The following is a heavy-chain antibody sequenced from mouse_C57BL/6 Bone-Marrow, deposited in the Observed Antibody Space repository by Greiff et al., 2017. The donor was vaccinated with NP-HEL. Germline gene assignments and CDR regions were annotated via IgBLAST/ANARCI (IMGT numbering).Heavy chain of an antibody. D-gene: IGHD2-1*01. Sequence: QVQLKQSGPGLVQPSQSLSITCTVSGFSLTSYGVHWVRQPPGKGLEWLGVIWSGGSTDYNAAFISRLSIRKDNSKSQVFFKMNSLQADDTAIYYCAKNSYYGNHEGFNAMDDGGQGTSVTVSS. CDR2: IWSGGST. V-gene: IGHV2-4*01. CDR3: AKNSYYGNHEGFNAMDD. CDR1: GFSLTSYG. J-gene: IGHJ4*01.